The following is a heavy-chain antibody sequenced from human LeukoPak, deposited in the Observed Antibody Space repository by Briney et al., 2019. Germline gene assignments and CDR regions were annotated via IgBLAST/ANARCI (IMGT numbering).Heavy chain of an antibody. J-gene: IGHJ4*02. V-gene: IGHV4-61*01. CDR2: IYYSGST. D-gene: IGHD3-10*01. Sequence: SETLSLTCTVSGGSVSSGSYYWSWIRQPPGKGLVWIGYIYYSGSTNYNPSLKSRVTISVDTSKNQFSLKLSSVTAADTAVYYCASRGRQTTGFDYWGQGTLVTVSS. CDR1: GGSVSSGSYY. CDR3: ASRGRQTTGFDY.